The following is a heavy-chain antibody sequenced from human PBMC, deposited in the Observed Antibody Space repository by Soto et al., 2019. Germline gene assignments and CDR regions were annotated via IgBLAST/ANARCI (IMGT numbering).Heavy chain of an antibody. Sequence: QILLVRSGAEVKKPGASVKVSCKASGYTFTNYDIGWVRQAPGQGLEWMGWISPYSGNTKYAQKFQGRVTMTTDTSTTTAYMELRSLRSDDTAVFYCVRFASSGWYTGGYWGQGTLVTVSS. J-gene: IGHJ4*02. CDR2: ISPYSGNT. D-gene: IGHD6-19*01. CDR3: VRFASSGWYTGGY. V-gene: IGHV1-18*01. CDR1: GYTFTNYD.